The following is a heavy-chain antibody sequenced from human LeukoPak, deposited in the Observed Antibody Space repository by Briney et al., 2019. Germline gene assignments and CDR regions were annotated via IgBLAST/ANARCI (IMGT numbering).Heavy chain of an antibody. V-gene: IGHV4-34*01. D-gene: IGHD5-18*01. CDR1: GGSFSGYY. J-gene: IGHJ4*02. Sequence: SETLSLTCAVYGGSFSGYYWCWIRQPPGKGLEWIGEINHSGSTNYNPSLKSRVTISVDTSKNQFSLKLSSVTAADTAVYYCARGRGYSLIYYFDYWGQGTLVTVSS. CDR2: INHSGST. CDR3: ARGRGYSLIYYFDY.